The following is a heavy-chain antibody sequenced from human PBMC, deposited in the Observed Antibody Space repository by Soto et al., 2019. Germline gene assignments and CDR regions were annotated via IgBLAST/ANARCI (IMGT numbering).Heavy chain of an antibody. J-gene: IGHJ3*02. D-gene: IGHD1-26*01. CDR2: VRKKLNSYTT. Sequence: PGGSLRLSCAVSGFIFSDHYMDWVRQAPGKGLEWVGRVRKKLNSYTTEYAASVNGRFTVSRDDSKNSLFLQMNSLKIEDTAVYYCARDLCIVGAQSLCDAFDIWGQGTMVTVSS. CDR1: GFIFSDHY. CDR3: ARDLCIVGAQSLCDAFDI. V-gene: IGHV3-72*01.